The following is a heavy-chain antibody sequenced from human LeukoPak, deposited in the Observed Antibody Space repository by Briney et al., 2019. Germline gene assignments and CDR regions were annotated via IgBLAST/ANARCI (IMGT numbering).Heavy chain of an antibody. J-gene: IGHJ4*02. CDR1: GFTFSSYG. CDR2: IRYDGSNK. Sequence: GGSLRLSCAASGFTFSSYGMHWVRQAPGKGLEWVAFIRYDGSNKYYADSVKGRFTISRDNSKNTLYLQMSSLRAEDTAVYYCAKVAESDTGTWGQGTLVTVSS. CDR3: AKVAESDTGT. V-gene: IGHV3-30*02. D-gene: IGHD5-18*01.